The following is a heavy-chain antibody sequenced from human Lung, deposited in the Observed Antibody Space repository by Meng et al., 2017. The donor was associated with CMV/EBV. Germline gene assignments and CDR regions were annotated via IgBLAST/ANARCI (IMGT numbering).Heavy chain of an antibody. D-gene: IGHD6-13*01. CDR1: GYTLTNYY. Sequence: ASVKVSCKASGYTLTNYYIHWVRQAPGQGPEWMGIINPSDNTTIYAQKFQGRVTMSRDTSTSTVYMELSSLRSDDTALYYCARDLGYSSSWYFQYYFDCWGQGTLVTVSS. CDR2: INPSDNTT. J-gene: IGHJ4*02. V-gene: IGHV1-46*01. CDR3: ARDLGYSSSWYFQYYFDC.